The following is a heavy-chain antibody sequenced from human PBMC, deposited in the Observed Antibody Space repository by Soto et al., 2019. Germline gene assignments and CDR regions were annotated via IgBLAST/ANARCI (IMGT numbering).Heavy chain of an antibody. CDR1: GGSFSGYY. CDR2: INHSGST. Sequence: SETLSLTCAVYGGSFSGYYWSWIRQPPGKGLEWIGEINHSGSTNYNPSLKSRVTISVDTSKNQFSLKLSSVTAADTAVYYCARSRTDTIDYWGQGTLVTVSS. D-gene: IGHD4-17*01. CDR3: ARSRTDTIDY. J-gene: IGHJ4*02. V-gene: IGHV4-34*01.